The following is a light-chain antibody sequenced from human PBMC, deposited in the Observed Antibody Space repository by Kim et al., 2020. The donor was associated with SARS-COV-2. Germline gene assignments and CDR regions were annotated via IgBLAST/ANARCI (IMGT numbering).Light chain of an antibody. CDR2: DAS. V-gene: IGKV3-11*01. CDR1: QSVSSF. J-gene: IGKJ2*01. CDR3: QQRRDWYT. Sequence: EIVLTQSPATLSLSPGERATLSCRASQSVSSFLAWYQYKPGQAPRLLISDASKRATDISARFSGSGSGTDFTLTIGSLEPEDSAIYYCQQRRDWYTFGQGNRLEI.